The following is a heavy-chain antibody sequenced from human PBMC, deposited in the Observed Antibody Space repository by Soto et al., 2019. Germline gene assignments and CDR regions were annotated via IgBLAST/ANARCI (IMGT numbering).Heavy chain of an antibody. V-gene: IGHV4-39*01. Sequence: XETLSLTCTVSGCSISSSSYYWGWIRQPPGKGLVWIGSIYYSGTTYYNPSLKSRVTISVDTSKNQFSLKLSSVTAADTAVYYCARHRGYYDILTGYYTELNFDYWGQGTLVTVSS. CDR1: GCSISSSSYY. D-gene: IGHD3-9*01. CDR2: IYYSGTT. CDR3: ARHRGYYDILTGYYTELNFDY. J-gene: IGHJ4*02.